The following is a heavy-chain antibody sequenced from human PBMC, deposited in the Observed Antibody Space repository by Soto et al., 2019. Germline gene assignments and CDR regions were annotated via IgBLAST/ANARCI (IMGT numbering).Heavy chain of an antibody. CDR3: ARGPWYYDGRGYSPFDF. D-gene: IGHD3-22*01. J-gene: IGHJ4*02. CDR2: IYYSGST. Sequence: SETLSLTCTVSGGSISSGGYYWSWIRQHPGKGLEWIGYIYYSGSTYYNPSLKSRVTISVDTSKNQFSLKLNSVTAADTAVYYCARGPWYYDGRGYSPFDFWGQGALVTVSS. V-gene: IGHV4-31*03. CDR1: GGSISSGGYY.